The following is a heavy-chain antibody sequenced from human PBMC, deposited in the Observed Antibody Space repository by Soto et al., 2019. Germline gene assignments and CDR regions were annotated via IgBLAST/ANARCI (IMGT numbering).Heavy chain of an antibody. V-gene: IGHV3-33*01. CDR2: IWYDGSNK. D-gene: IGHD3-10*01. CDR3: ARSGYGSGKGDYYYYMDV. J-gene: IGHJ6*03. CDR1: GFTFSSYG. Sequence: GGSLRLSCAASGFTFSSYGMHWVRQAPGKGLEWVAVIWYDGSNKYYADSVKGRFTISRDNSKNTLYLQMNSLRAEDTAVYYCARSGYGSGKGDYYYYMDVWGKGTTVTVSS.